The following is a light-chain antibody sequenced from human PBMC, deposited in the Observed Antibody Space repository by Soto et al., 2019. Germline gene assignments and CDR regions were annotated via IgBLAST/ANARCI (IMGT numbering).Light chain of an antibody. CDR2: AAS. V-gene: IGKV1-39*01. Sequence: DLQMTQSPSSLSASVGDRVTITCRASQSISRYLNWYQQKPGKAPKLLIHAASSLQSGVPSRISGSGSGTDFTLTISSLQPEDFATYYCQQSYSAPWGFGQGTRVEIK. CDR3: QQSYSAPWG. J-gene: IGKJ1*01. CDR1: QSISRY.